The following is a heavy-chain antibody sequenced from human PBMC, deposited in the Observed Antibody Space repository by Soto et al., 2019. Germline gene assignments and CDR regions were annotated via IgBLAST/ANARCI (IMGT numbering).Heavy chain of an antibody. V-gene: IGHV1-18*01. CDR3: ARESGSTSSGYYYGNFDY. Sequence: QVQLVQSGAEVKKPGASVKVSCKASGYTFTSYGISWVRQAPGQGLEWMGWISAYNGNTNYAQKLQGRVTMTTDTSPSTAYMELRSLRSDDTAVYYCARESGSTSSGYYYGNFDYWGQGTLVTVSS. D-gene: IGHD3-22*01. CDR2: ISAYNGNT. J-gene: IGHJ4*02. CDR1: GYTFTSYG.